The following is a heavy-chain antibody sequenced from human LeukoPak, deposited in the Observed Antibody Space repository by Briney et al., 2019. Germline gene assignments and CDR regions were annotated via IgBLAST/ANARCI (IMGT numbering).Heavy chain of an antibody. V-gene: IGHV5-51*01. CDR1: GYTFNTYW. Sequence: GESLKISCKGSGYTFNTYWVGWVRQMPGKGLEWIGIIYPGDSDIRNSPSFRGQVTISADKSSSTAYLQWSSLKASDTAMYYCARRDVSAWYYFDYWGQGTLVTVSS. CDR3: ARRDVSAWYYFDY. J-gene: IGHJ4*02. CDR2: IYPGDSDI. D-gene: IGHD6-19*01.